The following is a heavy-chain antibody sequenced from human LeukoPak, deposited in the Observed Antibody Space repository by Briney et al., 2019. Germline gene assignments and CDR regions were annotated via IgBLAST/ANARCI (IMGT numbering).Heavy chain of an antibody. Sequence: SVKVSCKASGGTFSSYAISWVRQAPGQGLEWMGGIIPIFGTANYAQKFQGRVTITADESTSTAYMELSSLRSEDTAVYYCARDQFSPVADTWFDPWGQGTLVTVSS. J-gene: IGHJ5*02. CDR2: IIPIFGTA. V-gene: IGHV1-69*13. CDR3: ARDQFSPVADTWFDP. CDR1: GGTFSSYA. D-gene: IGHD6-19*01.